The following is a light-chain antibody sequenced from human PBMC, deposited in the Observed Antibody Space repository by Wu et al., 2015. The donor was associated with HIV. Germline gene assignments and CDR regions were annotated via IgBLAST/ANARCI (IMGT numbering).Light chain of an antibody. CDR1: QSITNY. Sequence: DIQMTQSPSSLSASVGDRVTISCRASQSITNYLNWYQHKPGRAPKLLIYAASTLHGGVPSRFSGSGSGTHFTLTITSLQREDFATYYCQQGDSAPYTFGGGTKVEIK. J-gene: IGKJ4*01. V-gene: IGKV1-39*01. CDR3: QQGDSAPYT. CDR2: AAS.